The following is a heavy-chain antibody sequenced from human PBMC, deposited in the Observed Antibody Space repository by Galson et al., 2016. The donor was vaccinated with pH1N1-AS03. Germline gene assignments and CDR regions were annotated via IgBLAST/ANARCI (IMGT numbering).Heavy chain of an antibody. Sequence: SVKVSCKASGYTFTRYYEHWVRQAPGEGLEWMGVIDPSGGGTTYAQKFQDRVTMTRDTSTSSAHMELSSLRFDDTAVYYCLAYGSGTQAYFDYWGQGTPVAVSS. V-gene: IGHV1-46*01. CDR2: IDPSGGGT. CDR3: LAYGSGTQAYFDY. CDR1: GYTFTRYY. D-gene: IGHD3-10*01. J-gene: IGHJ4*02.